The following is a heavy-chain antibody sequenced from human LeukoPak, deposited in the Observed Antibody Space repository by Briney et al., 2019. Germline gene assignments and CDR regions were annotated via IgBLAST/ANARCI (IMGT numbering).Heavy chain of an antibody. CDR1: GYTFTSYG. J-gene: IGHJ4*02. D-gene: IGHD3-22*01. Sequence: ASVKVSCKAFGYTFTSYGISWVRQAPGQGLEWMGWISAYNGNTNYAQKLQGRVTMTTDTSTSTAYMELRSLRSDDTAVYYCARDWVPYYYDSSGYYYGPSFDYWGQGTLVTVSS. CDR3: ARDWVPYYYDSSGYYYGPSFDY. V-gene: IGHV1-18*01. CDR2: ISAYNGNT.